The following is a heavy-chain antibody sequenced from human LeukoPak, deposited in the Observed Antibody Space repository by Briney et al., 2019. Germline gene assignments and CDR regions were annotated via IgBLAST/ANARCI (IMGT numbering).Heavy chain of an antibody. CDR2: ISAYNGNT. V-gene: IGHV1-18*01. Sequence: ASVKVSCKASGYTFTSYGISWVRQAPGQGLEWMGWISAYNGNTNYAQKLQGRVTMTTDTSTSTAYMELRSLRSDDTAVYYCASQSYDFWSGYKTALDYWGQGTLVTVSS. J-gene: IGHJ4*02. CDR3: ASQSYDFWSGYKTALDY. CDR1: GYTFTSYG. D-gene: IGHD3-3*01.